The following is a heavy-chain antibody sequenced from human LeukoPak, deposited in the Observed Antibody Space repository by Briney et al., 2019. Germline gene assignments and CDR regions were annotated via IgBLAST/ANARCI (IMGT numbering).Heavy chain of an antibody. J-gene: IGHJ4*02. CDR3: ARGPHREYLEQWLTGQFGY. CDR1: GFTFSSYW. CDR2: IKQDGSEK. V-gene: IGHV3-7*03. D-gene: IGHD6-19*01. Sequence: GGSLRLSCAASGFTFSSYWMSWVRQAPGKGLEWVANIKQDGSEKYYVDSVKGRFTISRDNAKNPLYLQMNSLRAEDTAVYYCARGPHREYLEQWLTGQFGYWGQGTLVTVSS.